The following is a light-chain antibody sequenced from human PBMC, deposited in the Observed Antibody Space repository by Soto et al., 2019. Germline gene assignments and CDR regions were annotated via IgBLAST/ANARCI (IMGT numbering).Light chain of an antibody. CDR3: QQRSNRPPT. V-gene: IGKV3-11*01. CDR1: QSIRTF. J-gene: IGKJ1*01. Sequence: EIVLTQSPATLSLSPGERATLSCRASQSIRTFLAWYQQKPGQAPRLLIYDASNRATGIPARFSGSGSGTDFTLTISSLEPEDFAVYYCQQRSNRPPTFGQGTKVEIK. CDR2: DAS.